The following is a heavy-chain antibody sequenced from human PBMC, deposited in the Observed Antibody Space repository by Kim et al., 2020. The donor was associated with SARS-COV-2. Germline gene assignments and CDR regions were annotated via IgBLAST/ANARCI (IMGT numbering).Heavy chain of an antibody. J-gene: IGHJ5*02. Sequence: ASVKVSCKASDYTFSGYHIHWMRQAPGQGLEWMGWINPKSGGTNYAQKFQGRLTMVRDTSISTAYMELSSLRSDDTAVYYCARDRGCSTSSCYTGGDWFDLWGQGSLVTVSA. CDR3: ARDRGCSTSSCYTGGDWFDL. D-gene: IGHD2-2*01. V-gene: IGHV1-2*02. CDR1: DYTFSGYH. CDR2: INPKSGGT.